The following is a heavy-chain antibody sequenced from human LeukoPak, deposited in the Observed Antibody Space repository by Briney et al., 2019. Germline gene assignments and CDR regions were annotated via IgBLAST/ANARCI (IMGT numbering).Heavy chain of an antibody. CDR3: APSRPVSSPVVGATGY. D-gene: IGHD1-26*01. V-gene: IGHV3-30*03. CDR1: GFTFSSYG. J-gene: IGHJ4*02. CDR2: ISYDGSNK. Sequence: GRSLRLSCAASGFTFSSYGMHWVRQPPGKGLEWVAVISYDGSNKYYADSVKGRFNISRDNSKNPLYLQMNSLRAEDTAVYYCAPSRPVSSPVVGATGYWGQGTLVTVSS.